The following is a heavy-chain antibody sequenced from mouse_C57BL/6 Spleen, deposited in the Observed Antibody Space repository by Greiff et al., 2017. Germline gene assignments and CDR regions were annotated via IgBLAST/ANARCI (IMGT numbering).Heavy chain of an antibody. CDR1: GYTFTSYW. CDR2: INPSNGGT. CDR3: ARSPYDGYYYFDY. J-gene: IGHJ2*01. D-gene: IGHD2-3*01. Sequence: QVQLQQPGPELVKPGASVKLSCKASGYTFTSYWMHWVKQRPGQGLEWIGNINPSNGGTNYNEKFKSKATLTVDKSSRTAYMQLSSLTSEDSAVYYCARSPYDGYYYFDYWGQGTTLTVSS. V-gene: IGHV1-53*01.